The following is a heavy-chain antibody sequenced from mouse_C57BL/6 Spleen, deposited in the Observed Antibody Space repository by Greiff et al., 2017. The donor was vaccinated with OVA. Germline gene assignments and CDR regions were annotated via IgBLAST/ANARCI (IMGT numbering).Heavy chain of an antibody. Sequence: QVQLKQSGAELVKPGASVKLSCKASGYTFTEYTIHWVKQRSGQGLEWIGWFYPGSGSIKYNENFKDKATLPADKSSSTVYMELSRLTSEDSAVYFCARHEDNIYYDYGAWFAYWGQGTLVTVSA. CDR1: GYTFTEYT. V-gene: IGHV1-62-2*01. CDR3: ARHEDNIYYDYGAWFAY. D-gene: IGHD2-4*01. J-gene: IGHJ3*01. CDR2: FYPGSGSI.